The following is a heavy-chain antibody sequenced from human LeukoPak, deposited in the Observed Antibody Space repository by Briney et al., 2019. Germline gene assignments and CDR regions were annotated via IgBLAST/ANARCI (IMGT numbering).Heavy chain of an antibody. J-gene: IGHJ5*02. CDR2: MYTSGST. CDR3: ARVVGSSSWLNWLDP. D-gene: IGHD6-13*01. Sequence: SETLSLTCTVSGASISSYYWSWIRQPAGKGLEWIGRMYTSGSTDYNPSLKSRVTMSVDTSKNQFSLKLSSVTAADTAVYYCARVVGSSSWLNWLDPWGQGTLVTVSS. CDR1: GASISSYY. V-gene: IGHV4-4*07.